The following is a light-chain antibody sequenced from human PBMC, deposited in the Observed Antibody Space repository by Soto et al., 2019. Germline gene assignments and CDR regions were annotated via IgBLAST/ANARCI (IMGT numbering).Light chain of an antibody. J-gene: IGKJ1*01. CDR1: QSISRQ. CDR2: QAS. Sequence: DIQMTQSPSTLSASVGDRVSITCRASQSISRQLAWYQQKPCKAPNLLIYQASNLETGVPSRFTGSGSGTEFTLTISRLQPDDLADYYCLQYQSYWTFGQGTKVEVK. V-gene: IGKV1-5*03. CDR3: LQYQSYWT.